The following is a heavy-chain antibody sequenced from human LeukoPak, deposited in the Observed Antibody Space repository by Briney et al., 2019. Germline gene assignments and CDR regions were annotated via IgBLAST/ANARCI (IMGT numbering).Heavy chain of an antibody. CDR1: GFTFSSYW. CDR3: ARAQDSSSWSYYYYYYMDV. V-gene: IGHV3-7*03. D-gene: IGHD6-13*01. J-gene: IGHJ6*03. CDR2: IKQDGSER. Sequence: GGSLRLSCAASGFTFSSYWMSWVRQAPGKGLEWVANIKQDGSERYYVDSVKGRFSISRDNAKNSLFLQMNSLRAEDTAVYYCARAQDSSSWSYYYYYYMDVWGKGTTVTISS.